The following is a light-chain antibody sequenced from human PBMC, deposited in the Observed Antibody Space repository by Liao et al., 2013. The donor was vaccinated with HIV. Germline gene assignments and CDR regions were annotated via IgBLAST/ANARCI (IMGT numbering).Light chain of an antibody. CDR1: DIGIKS. V-gene: IGLV3-25*03. CDR2: RDT. Sequence: SYVLTQPPSVSVAPGKTARITCGGDDIGIKSVHWYQQKPGQAPVVVIYRDTERPSGIPERFSGSTSGTLVTLTITGVQAEDEADYYCQSADGDFIVVFGGGTKLTVL. CDR3: QSADGDFIVV. J-gene: IGLJ2*01.